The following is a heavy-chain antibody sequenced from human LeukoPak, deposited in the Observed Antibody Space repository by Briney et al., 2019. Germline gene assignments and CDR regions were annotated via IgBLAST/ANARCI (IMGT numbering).Heavy chain of an antibody. V-gene: IGHV3-23*01. CDR2: ISGSGGST. CDR1: GFTFSNYA. J-gene: IGHJ6*02. D-gene: IGHD3-9*01. CDR3: AKDLDILTGLYYYYGMDV. Sequence: GGSLRLSCAASGFTFSNYAISWVRQAPGKGLEWVSAISGSGGSTYYADSVKGRFTISRDTSRNTLDLQMNSLRAEDTAVYYCAKDLDILTGLYYYYGMDVWGQGTTVTVSS.